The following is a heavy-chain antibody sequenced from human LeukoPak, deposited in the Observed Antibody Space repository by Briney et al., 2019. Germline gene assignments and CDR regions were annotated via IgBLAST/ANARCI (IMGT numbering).Heavy chain of an antibody. CDR1: GFTFSSYS. Sequence: GGSLRLSCAAPGFTFSSYSMNWVRQAPGKGLEWVSSISSSSSYIYYADSVKGRFTISRDNAKNSLYLQMNSLRAEDTAVYYCARAVGKYYDILTGYHWGQGTLVTVSS. CDR2: ISSSSSYI. V-gene: IGHV3-21*01. CDR3: ARAVGKYYDILTGYH. J-gene: IGHJ4*02. D-gene: IGHD3-9*01.